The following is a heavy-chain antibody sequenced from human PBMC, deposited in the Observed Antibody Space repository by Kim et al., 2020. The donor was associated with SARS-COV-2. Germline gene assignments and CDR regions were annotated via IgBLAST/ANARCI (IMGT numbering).Heavy chain of an antibody. J-gene: IGHJ3*02. V-gene: IGHV3-23*01. Sequence: GGSLRLSCAASGFTFSSYAMSWVRQAPGKGLEWVSAISGSGGSTYYADSVKGRFTISRDNSKNTLYLQMNSLRAEDTAVYYCAKSTQTPWIREDAFDIWGQGTMVTVSS. D-gene: IGHD5-12*01. CDR2: ISGSGGST. CDR3: AKSTQTPWIREDAFDI. CDR1: GFTFSSYA.